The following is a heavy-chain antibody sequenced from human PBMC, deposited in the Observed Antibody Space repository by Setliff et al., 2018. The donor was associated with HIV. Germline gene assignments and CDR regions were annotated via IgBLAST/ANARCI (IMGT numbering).Heavy chain of an antibody. J-gene: IGHJ6*03. V-gene: IGHV1-2*02. CDR2: INPNSGDT. CDR3: ARDSGSYCTNGVCPPGYYMDV. CDR1: GYTFTGYY. Sequence: ASVKVSCKASGYTFTGYYIPWVRQAPGQGLEWMGWINPNSGDTNYAQNFQGRVTMTRDTSISTAYMELSRLRSDDTAVYYCARDSGSYCTNGVCPPGYYMDVWGKGTTVTVSS. D-gene: IGHD2-8*01.